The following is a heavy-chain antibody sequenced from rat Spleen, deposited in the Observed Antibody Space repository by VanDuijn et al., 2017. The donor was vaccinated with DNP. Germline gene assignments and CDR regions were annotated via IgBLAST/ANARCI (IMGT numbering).Heavy chain of an antibody. CDR3: TRHVLPLRVWDY. Sequence: EVQLVESGGGLVQPGRSLKLSCAASGFTFSDYYMAWVRQAPTKGLAWVAYIGYDGDSNYNGDSVQGRFTISRDNAKSTLYLQMNSLRSEDMATYYCTRHVLPLRVWDYWGQGVMVTVSS. CDR2: IGYDGDSN. J-gene: IGHJ2*01. V-gene: IGHV5-22*01. CDR1: GFTFSDYY. D-gene: IGHD1-4*01.